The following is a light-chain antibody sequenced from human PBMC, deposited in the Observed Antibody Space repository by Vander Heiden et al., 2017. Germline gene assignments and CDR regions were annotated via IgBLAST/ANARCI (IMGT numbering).Light chain of an antibody. Sequence: DIQLTQSPSFLSASVGDRVTITCRASRGISNYLAWYQQKPGKGPKLLIYTASTLQSGVPSRFSGSGSGTEFTLTISSLQPEDFATYYCQQLESYPLTFGGGTKVEIK. CDR2: TAS. CDR3: QQLESYPLT. CDR1: RGISNY. V-gene: IGKV1-9*01. J-gene: IGKJ4*01.